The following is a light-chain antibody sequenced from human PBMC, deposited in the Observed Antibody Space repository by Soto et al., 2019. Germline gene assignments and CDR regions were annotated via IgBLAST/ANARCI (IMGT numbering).Light chain of an antibody. J-gene: IGKJ4*01. Sequence: EIVLTQSPATLSLSPGERATLSCRASQSVSRSLTWYQQKPGQAPRLLIYDASNRATGIPARFSGSGSGTDFTLTISSLEPEDFAVYYCQQRSNWPPRLTFGGGTKVDIK. CDR3: QQRSNWPPRLT. CDR1: QSVSRS. CDR2: DAS. V-gene: IGKV3-11*01.